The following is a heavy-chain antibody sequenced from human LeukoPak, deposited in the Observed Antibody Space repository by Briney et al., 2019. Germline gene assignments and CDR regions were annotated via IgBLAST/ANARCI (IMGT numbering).Heavy chain of an antibody. CDR1: GYTFTGYY. CDR2: INPNNGGT. D-gene: IGHD6-13*01. J-gene: IGHJ3*02. Sequence: ASVKVSCKASGYTFTGYYMHWVRQAPGQGLEWMGWINPNNGGTNYAQKFQGRVTMTRDTSISTAYMELSRLRSDDTAVYYCARDRIAAAGPERDGAFDIWGQGTMVTVSS. V-gene: IGHV1-2*02. CDR3: ARDRIAAAGPERDGAFDI.